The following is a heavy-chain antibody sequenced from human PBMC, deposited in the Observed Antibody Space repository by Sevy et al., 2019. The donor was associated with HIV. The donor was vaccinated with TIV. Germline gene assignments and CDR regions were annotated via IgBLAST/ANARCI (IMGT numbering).Heavy chain of an antibody. CDR3: ARDGGYCSGGSCYSNWFDP. Sequence: SETLSLTCAVSGGSISSGGYSWSWIRQPPGKGLEWIGYIYHSGSTYYNPSLKSRVTISVDRSKNQFSLKLSSVTAADTAVYYCARDGGYCSGGSCYSNWFDPWGQGALVTVSS. V-gene: IGHV4-30-2*01. CDR1: GGSISSGGYS. J-gene: IGHJ5*02. CDR2: IYHSGST. D-gene: IGHD2-15*01.